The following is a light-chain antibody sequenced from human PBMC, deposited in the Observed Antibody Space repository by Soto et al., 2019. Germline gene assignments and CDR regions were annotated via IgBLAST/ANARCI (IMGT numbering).Light chain of an antibody. V-gene: IGKV1-6*01. CDR3: LQDFSYPRT. Sequence: AVQLTQSPSSLSASVGDRVTITCRASQGIRTDLGWYQQSPGKAPKVLIVGASTLQSGVPSRFSGSGSVTDFTLTISSLQPEDSATYYGLQDFSYPRTFGQGTKVEIK. J-gene: IGKJ1*01. CDR1: QGIRTD. CDR2: GAS.